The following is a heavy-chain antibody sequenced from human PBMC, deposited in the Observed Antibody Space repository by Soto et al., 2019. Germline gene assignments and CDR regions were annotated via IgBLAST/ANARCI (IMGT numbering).Heavy chain of an antibody. CDR1: SYSISSGFF. D-gene: IGHD6-19*01. CDR3: ARSAGIAVADLFDY. J-gene: IGHJ4*01. CDR2: IFHTGST. V-gene: IGHV4-38-2*02. Sequence: ASETLSLTCTVSSYSISSGFFWGWIRQTPGKAMEWIGSIFHTGSTYYTPSLKSRVTLSVDTSKNQFSLTMTSLTVADTAVYYCARSAGIAVADLFDYWGRGTLVTVSS.